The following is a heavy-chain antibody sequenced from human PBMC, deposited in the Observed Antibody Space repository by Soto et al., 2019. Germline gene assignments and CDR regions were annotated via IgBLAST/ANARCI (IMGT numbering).Heavy chain of an antibody. Sequence: AGGSLRLSCAASGFTFSSYSMNWVRQAPGKGLEWVSSISSSSSYIYYADSVKGRFTISRDNAKNSLYLQMNSLRAEDTAVYYCARVGGMASYFDYWGQGTLVTVSS. CDR1: GFTFSSYS. CDR3: ARVGGMASYFDY. CDR2: ISSSSSYI. D-gene: IGHD1-20*01. V-gene: IGHV3-21*01. J-gene: IGHJ4*02.